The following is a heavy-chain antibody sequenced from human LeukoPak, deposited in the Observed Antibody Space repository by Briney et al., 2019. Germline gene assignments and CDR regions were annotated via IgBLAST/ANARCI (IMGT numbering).Heavy chain of an antibody. J-gene: IGHJ4*02. CDR3: AKDYCSSTSCYPDY. Sequence: GGSLRLSCAASGFTFSSYGMHWVRQAPGKGLEWVSGISWNSGSIGYADSVKGRFTISRDNAKNSLYLQMNSLRAEDTALYYCAKDYCSSTSCYPDYWGQGTLVTVSS. V-gene: IGHV3-9*01. CDR1: GFTFSSYG. CDR2: ISWNSGSI. D-gene: IGHD2-2*01.